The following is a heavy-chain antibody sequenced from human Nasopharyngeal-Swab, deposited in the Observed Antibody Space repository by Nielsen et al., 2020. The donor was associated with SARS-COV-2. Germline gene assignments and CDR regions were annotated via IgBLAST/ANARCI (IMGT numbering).Heavy chain of an antibody. Sequence: SETLSLTCSVSGGSTSNSGSYWSWIRQDPGRDLEWIGYIFHSGTSYYNPSLQSRVTISVDTSKNQFSLKVNSVTAADTAVYYCARVSANSFDSWGQGILVSVSS. V-gene: IGHV4-31*03. J-gene: IGHJ5*01. D-gene: IGHD4/OR15-4a*01. CDR3: ARVSANSFDS. CDR2: IFHSGTS. CDR1: GGSTSNSGSY.